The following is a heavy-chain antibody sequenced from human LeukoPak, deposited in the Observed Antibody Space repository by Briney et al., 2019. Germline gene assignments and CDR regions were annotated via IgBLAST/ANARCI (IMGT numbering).Heavy chain of an antibody. Sequence: SGGSLRLACAGSGFIFSAYVMHWVRQAPGKGLEWVALISHDGTNKFYADSVRGRFTVSRDDSKNTMYLQMNTLRSDDTAVYFCARDVGDVYNRSFDYWGQGTLVTVSS. D-gene: IGHD5-24*01. V-gene: IGHV3-30*04. CDR3: ARDVGDVYNRSFDY. CDR2: ISHDGTNK. CDR1: GFIFSAYV. J-gene: IGHJ4*02.